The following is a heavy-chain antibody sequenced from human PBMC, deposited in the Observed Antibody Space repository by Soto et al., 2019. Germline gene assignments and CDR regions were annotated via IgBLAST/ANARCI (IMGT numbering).Heavy chain of an antibody. V-gene: IGHV1-8*01. D-gene: IGHD3-3*01. CDR2: INPNSGDT. CDR3: ARGGRYLEWFPWFDP. Sequence: QVQLVQSGAEVKRPGASVKVSCKASGYTFASYNIYWVRQSPGQGPEYMGWINPNSGDTGYTQKFLGRLTMTMNPSIRTAYMELSSLESEDTAVYYCARGGRYLEWFPWFDPWGQGTLVTVSS. J-gene: IGHJ5*02. CDR1: GYTFASYN.